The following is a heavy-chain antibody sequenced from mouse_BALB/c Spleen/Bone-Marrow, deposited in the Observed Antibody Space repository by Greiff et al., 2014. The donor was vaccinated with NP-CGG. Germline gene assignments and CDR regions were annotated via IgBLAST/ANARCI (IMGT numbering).Heavy chain of an antibody. D-gene: IGHD1-1*01. V-gene: IGHV3-1*02. Sequence: VQLQQSGPDLVNPSQSLSLTCTVPGYSITSGYSWHWIRQFPGNKLEWMGYIHYSGSTHYNPSLKSRISITRDTSKNQFFLQLNSVTTEDTATYYCARDGSLYYFDYWGQGTTLTVSS. CDR1: GYSITSGYS. CDR3: ARDGSLYYFDY. J-gene: IGHJ2*01. CDR2: IHYSGST.